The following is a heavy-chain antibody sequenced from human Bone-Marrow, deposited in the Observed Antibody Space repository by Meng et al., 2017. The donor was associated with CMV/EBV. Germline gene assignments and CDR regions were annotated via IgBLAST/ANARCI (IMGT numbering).Heavy chain of an antibody. J-gene: IGHJ4*02. Sequence: GGSLRLSCVASGFTFRSYAMSWVRQAPGKGLEWVSVIYSAGSSTYYADSVKGRFTISRDNSKNTLYLQMNSLRAEDTAVYYCARVSVGARGEHCFDYWGQGTLVTVSS. CDR2: IYSAGSST. CDR1: GFTFRSYA. V-gene: IGHV3-23*03. D-gene: IGHD1-26*01. CDR3: ARVSVGARGEHCFDY.